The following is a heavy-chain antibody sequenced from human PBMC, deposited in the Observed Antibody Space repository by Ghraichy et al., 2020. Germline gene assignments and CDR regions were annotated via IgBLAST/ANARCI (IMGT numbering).Heavy chain of an antibody. Sequence: SETLSLTCTVSGGSISSYYWSWIRQPPGKGLEWIGYIYYSGSTNYNPSLKSRVTLSVATSKNQFSLKLSSVTAADTAVYYCARDPMVFGGHRRPRGYEYGMDVGGQGTTVTVPS. CDR1: GGSISSYY. CDR3: ARDPMVFGGHRRPRGYEYGMDV. V-gene: IGHV4-59*01. CDR2: IYYSGST. D-gene: IGHD3/OR15-3a*01. J-gene: IGHJ6*02.